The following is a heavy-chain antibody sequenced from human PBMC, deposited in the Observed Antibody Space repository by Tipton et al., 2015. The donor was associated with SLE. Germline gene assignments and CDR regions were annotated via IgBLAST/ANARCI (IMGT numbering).Heavy chain of an antibody. D-gene: IGHD3-22*01. CDR2: IYTSGST. Sequence: TLSLTCTVSGGSISSYYWSWIRQPPGKGLAWIGYIYTSGSTNYNPPLKSRVTISVDTSKNQFSLKLSSVTAADTAVYYCARDSYYYDSSGYPNDAFDIWGQGTMVTVSS. V-gene: IGHV4-4*08. J-gene: IGHJ3*02. CDR1: GGSISSYY. CDR3: ARDSYYYDSSGYPNDAFDI.